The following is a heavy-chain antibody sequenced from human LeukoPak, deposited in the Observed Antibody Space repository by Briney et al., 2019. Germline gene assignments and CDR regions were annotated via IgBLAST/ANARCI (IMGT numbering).Heavy chain of an antibody. D-gene: IGHD2-8*01. V-gene: IGHV3-23*01. CDR1: GFTFSSYD. Sequence: GGSLRLSCAGSGFTFSSYDMSWVRQAPGKGLEWVSAISDTGATTYDADSVKGRFTISRDNSRSTLYLQMNSLRAEDTALYYCAKDTSNGRYCANGVCSPFDYGGQGTLVTVSS. CDR3: AKDTSNGRYCANGVCSPFDY. CDR2: ISDTGATT. J-gene: IGHJ4*02.